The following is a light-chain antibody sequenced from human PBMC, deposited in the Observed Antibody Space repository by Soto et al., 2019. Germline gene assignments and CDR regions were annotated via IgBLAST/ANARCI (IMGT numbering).Light chain of an antibody. CDR3: AAWDDSLSDDV. Sequence: QSVLTQPPSASGTPGQRVTISCSGSSSNIGSNYVYWYQQLPGTAPKLLISRNNQRPSGVPDRFSGSKSGTSASLAIGGLRSEDEADYYCAAWDDSLSDDVFATGTKLTVL. J-gene: IGLJ1*01. CDR1: SSNIGSNY. V-gene: IGLV1-47*01. CDR2: RNN.